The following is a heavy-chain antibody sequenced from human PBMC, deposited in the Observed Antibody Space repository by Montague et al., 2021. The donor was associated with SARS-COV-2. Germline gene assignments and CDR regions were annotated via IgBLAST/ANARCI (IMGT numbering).Heavy chain of an antibody. D-gene: IGHD3-22*01. CDR3: ARLKRYFDSTVSPWGFDF. CDR2: IYHTGNP. V-gene: IGHV4-39*02. J-gene: IGHJ3*01. Sequence: SETLSLTCTVSGGSITNNIDYWAWIRQPPGKGLEWIGRIYHTGNPYYNPSLKSRVTISVVTSKNHFTLKLSSVTAAETAVYYCARLKRYFDSTVSPWGFDFWGQGTKVTVSS. CDR1: GGSITNNIDY.